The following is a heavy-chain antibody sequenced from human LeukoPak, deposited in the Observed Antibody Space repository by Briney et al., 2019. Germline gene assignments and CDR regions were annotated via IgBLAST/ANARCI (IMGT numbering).Heavy chain of an antibody. CDR1: GFTFSSYA. D-gene: IGHD1-26*01. Sequence: GGSLILSCSASGFTFSSYAMSWVRQAPGKGLEWVSAISGSGGSAHYADSLKGRFTISRDKSKNTRYLQINSMRAEDTAVYYCAKAAKEWELLAGYFDYWGQGTMVTVSS. J-gene: IGHJ4*02. CDR2: ISGSGGSA. V-gene: IGHV3-23*01. CDR3: AKAAKEWELLAGYFDY.